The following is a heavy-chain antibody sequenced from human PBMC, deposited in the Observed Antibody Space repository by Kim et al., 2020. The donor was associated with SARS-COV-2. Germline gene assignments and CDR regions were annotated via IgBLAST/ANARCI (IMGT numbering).Heavy chain of an antibody. V-gene: IGHV4-34*01. J-gene: IGHJ6*02. Sequence: LRSRVTISVDTSKNQFSLKLSAVTAADTAVYYCARTSPKHYYYYYGMDVWGQGTTVTVSS. CDR3: ARTSPKHYYYYYGMDV.